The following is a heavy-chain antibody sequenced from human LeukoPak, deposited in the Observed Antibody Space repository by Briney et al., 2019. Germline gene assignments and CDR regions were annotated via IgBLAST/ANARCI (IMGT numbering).Heavy chain of an antibody. CDR1: GYTFTSYA. CDR3: ARGRRYYYDSSGYYSSYAFDI. V-gene: IGHV7-4-1*02. J-gene: IGHJ3*02. D-gene: IGHD3-22*01. Sequence: GASVKVSCKASGYTFTSYAMNWVRQAPGQGLEWMGWINTNTGNPTYAQGFTGRFVFSLDTSVSTAYLQISSLKAEDTAVYYCARGRRYYYDSSGYYSSYAFDIWGQGTMVTVSS. CDR2: INTNTGNP.